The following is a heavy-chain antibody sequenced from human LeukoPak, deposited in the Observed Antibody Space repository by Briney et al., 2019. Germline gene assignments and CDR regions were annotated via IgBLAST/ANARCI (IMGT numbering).Heavy chain of an antibody. V-gene: IGHV3-7*03. Sequence: GGSLRLSCTASGFTLSSSWMSWVRQPPGRGLEWVASIKQDGSQKYYVDSVKGRFTISRDNAKNSLYLQMNSLRAEDTAVYNCAKPLSPEGDAFDIWGQGTMVTVSS. CDR2: IKQDGSQK. CDR3: AKPLSPEGDAFDI. J-gene: IGHJ3*02. CDR1: GFTLSSSW.